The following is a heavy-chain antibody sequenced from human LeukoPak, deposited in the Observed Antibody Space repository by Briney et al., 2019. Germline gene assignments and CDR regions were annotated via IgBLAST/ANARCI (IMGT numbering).Heavy chain of an antibody. CDR2: ISGSGSIM. CDR3: SGQYSSSSVVDY. Sequence: GGSLRLSCAASGFSFSSYEMNWVRQAPGKGLEWVSYISGSGSIMYSADSVKGRFTISRDNAKNSLYLQMKSLRAEETAIYYCSGQYSSSSVVDYWGQGTLVTVSS. J-gene: IGHJ4*02. D-gene: IGHD6-6*01. CDR1: GFSFSSYE. V-gene: IGHV3-48*03.